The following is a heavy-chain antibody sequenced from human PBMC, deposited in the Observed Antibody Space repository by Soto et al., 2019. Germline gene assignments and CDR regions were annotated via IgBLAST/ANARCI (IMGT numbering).Heavy chain of an antibody. CDR1: GFTFSSYE. J-gene: IGHJ6*02. Sequence: GSLRLSCAASGFTFSSYEMNWVRQAPGKGLEWVSYISSSGSTIYYADSVKGRFTISRDNAKNSLYLQMNSLRAGDTAVYYCARTAANYYYYYGMDVWGQGTTVTVSS. CDR2: ISSSGSTI. D-gene: IGHD2-21*02. CDR3: ARTAANYYYYYGMDV. V-gene: IGHV3-48*03.